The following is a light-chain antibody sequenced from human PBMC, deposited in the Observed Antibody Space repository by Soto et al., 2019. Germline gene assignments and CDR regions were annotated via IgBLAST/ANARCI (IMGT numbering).Light chain of an antibody. J-gene: IGLJ3*02. Sequence: QSALTQPPSVSGSPGQSVTISCTGTSSDVGSYNRVSWYQQPPGTAPKLMIYEVDNRPSGVPDRFSGSKSGNTASLTISGLHAEDEADYYCSLYTSSSPLVFGGGTKVTVL. CDR2: EVD. V-gene: IGLV2-18*01. CDR1: SSDVGSYNR. CDR3: SLYTSSSPLV.